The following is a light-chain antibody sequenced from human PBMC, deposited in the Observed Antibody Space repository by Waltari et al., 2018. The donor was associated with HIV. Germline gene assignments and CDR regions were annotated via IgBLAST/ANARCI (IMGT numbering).Light chain of an antibody. J-gene: IGLJ3*02. CDR2: DDN. Sequence: SYELIQPPSVSVSPGQTSMITCSGYALPKKYAYWYQQKSVQAPVLVIYDDNKRPSGIHDRFSGSTSGTLATLIITRAQVEDEGDYYCYSTDTSNERLVFGGGTKLTVL. V-gene: IGLV3-10*01. CDR1: ALPKKY. CDR3: YSTDTSNERLV.